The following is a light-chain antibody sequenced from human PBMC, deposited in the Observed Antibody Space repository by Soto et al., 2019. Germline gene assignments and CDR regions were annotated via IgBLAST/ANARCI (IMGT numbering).Light chain of an antibody. CDR3: QQRSNWPPT. V-gene: IGKV3-11*01. CDR1: QSVSSY. CDR2: DAS. J-gene: IGKJ4*01. Sequence: IVLPQSPSTLSLSPGERSTLCGSSSQSVSSYLAWYQQKPGQAPRLLIYDASNRATGIPARFSGSGSGTDFTLTISSLEPEDFAVYYCQQRSNWPPTFGG.